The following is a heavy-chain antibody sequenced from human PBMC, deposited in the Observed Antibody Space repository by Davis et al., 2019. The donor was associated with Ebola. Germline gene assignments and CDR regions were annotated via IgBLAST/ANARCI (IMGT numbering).Heavy chain of an antibody. CDR2: ISYDGSNN. CDR3: ARDDNYYGSGRYNRLDY. CDR1: GFTFSSYA. D-gene: IGHD3-10*01. Sequence: GSLRLSCAASGFTFSSYAMHWVRQVPGKGLEWVAVISYDGSNNYYADSVKGRFTISRDNSKNTLYLQLNSLRAEDTAVYYCARDDNYYGSGRYNRLDYWGQGTLVTVSS. V-gene: IGHV3-30-3*01. J-gene: IGHJ4*02.